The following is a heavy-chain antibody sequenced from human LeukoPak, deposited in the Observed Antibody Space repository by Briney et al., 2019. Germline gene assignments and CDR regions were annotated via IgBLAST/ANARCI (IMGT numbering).Heavy chain of an antibody. CDR3: ARAGGWSAYNWFDP. J-gene: IGHJ5*02. Sequence: SETLSLTCTVSGDSISSNSYYWDWIRQPPGKGLEWIGRIYYSGSTYYNPPLKSRVTISVDTSKNQFSLRLRSVTAADTAVYFCARAGGWSAYNWFDPWGQGTLVTVSS. CDR1: GDSISSNSYY. CDR2: IYYSGST. D-gene: IGHD6-19*01. V-gene: IGHV4-39*07.